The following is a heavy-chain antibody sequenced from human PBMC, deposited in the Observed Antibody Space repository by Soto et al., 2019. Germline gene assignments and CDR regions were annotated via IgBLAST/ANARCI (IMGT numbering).Heavy chain of an antibody. Sequence: SVKVSCKASGFTFPSSAVQWVRQARGQRLEWIGRIIVDSGNTKSAEKFTDRVSMSWDMSTSTAYMELRSLRSDDTAVYYCATGNSPRPFDYWGPGTLVTVS. CDR3: ATGNSPRPFDY. CDR1: GFTFPSSA. J-gene: IGHJ4*02. CDR2: IIVDSGNT. D-gene: IGHD1-26*01. V-gene: IGHV1-58*01.